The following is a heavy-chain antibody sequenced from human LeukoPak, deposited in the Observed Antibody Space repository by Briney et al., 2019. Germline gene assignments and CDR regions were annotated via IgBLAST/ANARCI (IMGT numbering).Heavy chain of an antibody. J-gene: IGHJ6*02. V-gene: IGHV1-2*02. CDR3: ARAGRSDPEQPYYYYGMDV. CDR1: GYTFTSYY. D-gene: IGHD1/OR15-1a*01. Sequence: ASVKVSCKASGYTFTSYYMHWVRQAPGQGLEWMGWINPNSGGTNYAQKFQGRVTMTRDTSISTAYMEPSRLRSDDTAVYYCARAGRSDPEQPYYYYGMDVWGQGTTVTVSS. CDR2: INPNSGGT.